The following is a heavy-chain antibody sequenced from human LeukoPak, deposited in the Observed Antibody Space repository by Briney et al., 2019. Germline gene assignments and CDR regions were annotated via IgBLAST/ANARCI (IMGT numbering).Heavy chain of an antibody. D-gene: IGHD6-19*01. CDR2: IIPILGIA. CDR1: GGTFSSYT. J-gene: IGHJ6*03. V-gene: IGHV1-69*02. Sequence: ASVKVSCKASGGTFSSYTISWVRQAPGQGLEWMGRIIPILGIANYAQKFQGRVTITTDESTSTAYMELSSLRSEDTAVYYCARHPGIAVAGTMGYYYMDVWGKGTTVTVSS. CDR3: ARHPGIAVAGTMGYYYMDV.